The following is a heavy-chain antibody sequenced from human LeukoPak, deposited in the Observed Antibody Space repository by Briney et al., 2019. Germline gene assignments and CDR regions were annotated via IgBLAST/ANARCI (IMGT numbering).Heavy chain of an antibody. D-gene: IGHD2-2*01. CDR1: GFIFSSYG. CDR3: ARGFDCTSTSCSTGFDY. J-gene: IGHJ4*02. V-gene: IGHV3-30-3*01. CDR2: ISYDGSNK. Sequence: GGSLRLSCAASGFIFSSYGMHWVRQAPGKGLEWVAVISYDGSNKYYADSVKGRFTISRDNAKNSLYLQMNSLRAEDTAVYYCARGFDCTSTSCSTGFDYWGQGTLVTVSS.